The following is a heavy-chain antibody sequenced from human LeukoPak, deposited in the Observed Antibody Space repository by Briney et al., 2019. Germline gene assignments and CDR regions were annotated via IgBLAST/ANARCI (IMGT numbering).Heavy chain of an antibody. J-gene: IGHJ4*02. CDR3: AKDREWLGVLGY. D-gene: IGHD3-3*01. V-gene: IGHV3-30*18. CDR2: ISYDGSNK. CDR1: GFTFSHYG. Sequence: PGGSLRLSCAASGFTFSHYGVHWVRQAPGKGLEWVAVISYDGSNKYYADSVKGRFTISRDNSKNTLYLQMNSLRAEDTAVYYCAKDREWLGVLGYWGQGTLVTVSS.